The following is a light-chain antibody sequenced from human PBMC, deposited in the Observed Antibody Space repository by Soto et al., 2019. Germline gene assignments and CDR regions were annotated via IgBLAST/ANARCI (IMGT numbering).Light chain of an antibody. Sequence: DIVMTQSPESLAVSLGERATINCKSSQSVLYSSNNKNYLNWYQQKPGQPPKLLIYWASIRESGVPDRFSGSGSATDFTLTISRLEPEDFAVYYCQQFSSYPLTFGGGTKVDIK. CDR1: QSVLYSSNNKNY. J-gene: IGKJ4*01. CDR3: QQFSSYPLT. CDR2: WAS. V-gene: IGKV4-1*01.